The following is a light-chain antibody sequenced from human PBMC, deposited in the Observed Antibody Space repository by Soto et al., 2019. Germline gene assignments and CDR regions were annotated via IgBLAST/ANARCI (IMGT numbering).Light chain of an antibody. CDR1: SSDVGGANY. CDR2: DVS. J-gene: IGLJ1*01. Sequence: QSVLTQPPSASGSPGQSVTISCTGTSSDVGGANYVSWYQQHPGKAPKLIIYDVSKRPSGVPDRFSGSKSGNTASLTVSGLQAEDEADYYCSSYGGSNNFYVFGTGTKLTVL. V-gene: IGLV2-8*01. CDR3: SSYGGSNNFYV.